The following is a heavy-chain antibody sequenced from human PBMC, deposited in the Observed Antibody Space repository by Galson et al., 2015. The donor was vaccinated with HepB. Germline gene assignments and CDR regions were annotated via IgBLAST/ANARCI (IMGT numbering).Heavy chain of an antibody. CDR1: GGTFSTYT. D-gene: IGHD4/OR15-4a*01. CDR2: INPLIGAS. Sequence: SVKVSCKASGGTFSTYTLTWVRQAPEQGLEWVGEINPLIGASNYAQKFRDRLEITADKSTTTAYIKLSSLSPDDTAVYYCARDSRGDYPGLRHALDVWGQGTTVTVSS. J-gene: IGHJ6*02. CDR3: ARDSRGDYPGLRHALDV. V-gene: IGHV1-69*06.